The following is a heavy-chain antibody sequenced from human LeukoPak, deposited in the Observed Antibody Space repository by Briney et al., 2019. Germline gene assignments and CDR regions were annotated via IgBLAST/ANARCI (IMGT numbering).Heavy chain of an antibody. CDR3: ARDRDGDYHNWFDP. CDR1: GGSISSYY. V-gene: IGHV4-59*01. Sequence: SETLSLTCTVSGGSISSYYWSWIRQPPGKGLEWIGYIYYSGSTNYNPSLKSRVTISVDTSKNQFSLKLSSVTAADTAVYYCARDRDGDYHNWFDPWGQGTLVTVSS. CDR2: IYYSGST. J-gene: IGHJ5*02. D-gene: IGHD4-17*01.